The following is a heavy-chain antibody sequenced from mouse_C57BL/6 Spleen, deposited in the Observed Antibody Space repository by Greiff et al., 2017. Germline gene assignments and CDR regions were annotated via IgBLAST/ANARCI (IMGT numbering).Heavy chain of an antibody. D-gene: IGHD1-1*01. CDR3: ARRGHYYGSSLSYWYFDV. Sequence: VQLQQSGPELVKPGDSVKISCKASGYSFTGYFMNWVMQSHGKSLEWIGRINPYNGDTFYNQKFKGKATLTVDKSSSTAHMELRSLTSEDSAVYYCARRGHYYGSSLSYWYFDVWGTGTTVTVSS. V-gene: IGHV1-20*01. CDR1: GYSFTGYF. CDR2: INPYNGDT. J-gene: IGHJ1*03.